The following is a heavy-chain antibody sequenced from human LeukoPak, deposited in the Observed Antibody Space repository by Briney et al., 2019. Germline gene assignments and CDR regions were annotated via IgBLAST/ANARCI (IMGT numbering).Heavy chain of an antibody. CDR1: GGSISSYY. V-gene: IGHV4-59*01. D-gene: IGHD3-3*01. CDR2: IYYSGST. CDR3: ARGTYYDFWSGYYSYYFDY. J-gene: IGHJ4*02. Sequence: SETLSLTCTVSGGSISSYYWSWIRQPPGKGLEWIGYIYYSGSTNYNPSLKSRGTISVDTSKNQFSLKLSSVTAADTAVYYCARGTYYDFWSGYYSYYFDYWGQGTLVTVSS.